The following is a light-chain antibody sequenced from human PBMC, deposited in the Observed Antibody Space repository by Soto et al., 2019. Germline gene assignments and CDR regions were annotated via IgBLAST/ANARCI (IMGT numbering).Light chain of an antibody. Sequence: QSVLTQPASLSGAPGQSITISCTGTSSDVGSYSLLSWYQHHPGKAPKLIIYEDIKGPSGVSNRFSGSKSGNTASLRISGLQAEDEADYYCYTYAGGSTYLFGTGTKITVL. V-gene: IGLV2-23*01. CDR3: YTYAGGSTYL. CDR2: EDI. CDR1: SSDVGSYSL. J-gene: IGLJ1*01.